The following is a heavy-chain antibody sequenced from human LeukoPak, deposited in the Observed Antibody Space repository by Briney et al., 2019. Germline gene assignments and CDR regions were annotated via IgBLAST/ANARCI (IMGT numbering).Heavy chain of an antibody. CDR3: QLVSSSWALFDY. D-gene: IGHD6-13*01. CDR2: INHSGST. CDR1: GGSFSGYY. J-gene: IGHJ4*02. Sequence: SETLSLTCAVYGGSFSGYYWSWIRQPPGKGLEWIGEINHSGSTNYNPSLKSRVTISVDTSKNQFSLKLSSVTAADTAVYYCQLVSSSWALFDYWGQGTLVTVSS. V-gene: IGHV4-34*01.